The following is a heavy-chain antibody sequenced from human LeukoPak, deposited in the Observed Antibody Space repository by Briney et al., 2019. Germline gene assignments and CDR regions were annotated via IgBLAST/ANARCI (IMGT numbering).Heavy chain of an antibody. V-gene: IGHV3-43D*04. CDR3: AKDGSRGYSSTGYYMDA. J-gene: IGHJ6*03. CDR1: GVIFDDYA. Sequence: GGSLRLSCAASGVIFDDYAMRWVRQAPGKGLEWVALIVWDGESTYYAASVRGRFIISRDNSDNSLYLQMNNLKAEDTAIYYCAKDGSRGYSSTGYYMDAWGKGTTVIVSS. D-gene: IGHD6-19*01. CDR2: IVWDGEST.